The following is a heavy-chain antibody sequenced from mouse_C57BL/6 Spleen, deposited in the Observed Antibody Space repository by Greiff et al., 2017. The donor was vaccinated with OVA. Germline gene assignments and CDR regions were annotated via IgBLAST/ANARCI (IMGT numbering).Heavy chain of an antibody. CDR1: GYTFTSYW. J-gene: IGHJ2*01. CDR2: IYPGSGST. CDR3: ARWGPFYFDY. Sequence: QVQLKQSGAELVKPGASVKMSCKASGYTFTSYWITWVKQRPGQGLEWIGDIYPGSGSTNYNEKFKSKATLTVDTSSSTAYMQLSSLTSEDSAVYYCARWGPFYFDYWGQGTTLTVSS. V-gene: IGHV1-55*01.